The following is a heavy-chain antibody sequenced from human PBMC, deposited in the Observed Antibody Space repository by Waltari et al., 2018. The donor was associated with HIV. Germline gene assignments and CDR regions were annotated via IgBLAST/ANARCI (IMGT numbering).Heavy chain of an antibody. V-gene: IGHV1-69*04. CDR3: ARSPANPAAADYSDDY. Sequence: QVQLVQSGAEVKKPGSSVQVSCKASGVTLQRHALSWVRQAPGQGLEWMGRIIPILGMTTYAQKFHGRLAITADNSTSTAYMDLISLTSDDTAVYFCARSPANPAAADYSDDYWGQGTLVTVSS. CDR2: IIPILGMT. J-gene: IGHJ4*02. D-gene: IGHD6-13*01. CDR1: GVTLQRHA.